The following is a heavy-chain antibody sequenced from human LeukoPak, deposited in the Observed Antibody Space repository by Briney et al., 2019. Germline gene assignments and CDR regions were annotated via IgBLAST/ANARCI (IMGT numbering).Heavy chain of an antibody. CDR1: GFIFSSYW. D-gene: IGHD2-2*01. CDR3: ARRVVVPAAPYYFDY. Sequence: RGSLRLSCAASGFIFSSYWMHWVRQAPGKGLVWVSRINSDGSSTSYADSVKGRFTISRDNATNTLYLQMNSLRAEDTAVYYCARRVVVPAAPYYFDYWGQGTLVTVSS. J-gene: IGHJ4*02. CDR2: INSDGSST. V-gene: IGHV3-74*01.